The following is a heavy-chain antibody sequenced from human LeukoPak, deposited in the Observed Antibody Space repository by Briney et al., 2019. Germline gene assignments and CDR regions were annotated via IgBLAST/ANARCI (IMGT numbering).Heavy chain of an antibody. V-gene: IGHV3-7*01. CDR1: GFTFSSYW. D-gene: IGHD4-11*01. CDR2: IKQDGSEK. J-gene: IGHJ5*02. CDR3: ARDARYRNQGWFTP. Sequence: PGGSLRLSCAASGFTFSSYWMSWVRQAPGKGLEWVANIKQDGSEKYYVDSVKGRFTISRDNAKNSLYLQMNSLRAEDTAVYYCARDARYRNQGWFTPWGQGTRVTVSS.